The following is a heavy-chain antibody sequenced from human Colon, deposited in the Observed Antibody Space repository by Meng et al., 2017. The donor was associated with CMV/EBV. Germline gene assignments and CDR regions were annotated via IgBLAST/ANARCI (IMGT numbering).Heavy chain of an antibody. J-gene: IGHJ4*02. CDR1: GFTFSSHG. Sequence: GESLKISCAASGFTFSSHGMHWVRQAPGKGLEWVAYIRYDGSDKYYADSVKGRFTISRDDSKNTLYVQMNSLRAEDTAVYYCAKDVLATDYFDDWGQGTLVTVSS. D-gene: IGHD1-26*01. CDR2: IRYDGSDK. CDR3: AKDVLATDYFDD. V-gene: IGHV3-30*02.